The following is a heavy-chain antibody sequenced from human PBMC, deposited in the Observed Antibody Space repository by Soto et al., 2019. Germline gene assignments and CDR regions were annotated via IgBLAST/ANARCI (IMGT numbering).Heavy chain of an antibody. V-gene: IGHV3-33*01. Sequence: GGSLRLSCAASGFTFSSYGMHWVRQAPGKGLEWVAVIWYDGSNKYYADSVKGRFTISRDNSKNTLYLQMNSLRAEDTAVYYCARDFLWDDFWSGSYYMDVWGKGTTVTVSS. CDR1: GFTFSSYG. J-gene: IGHJ6*03. D-gene: IGHD3-3*01. CDR2: IWYDGSNK. CDR3: ARDFLWDDFWSGSYYMDV.